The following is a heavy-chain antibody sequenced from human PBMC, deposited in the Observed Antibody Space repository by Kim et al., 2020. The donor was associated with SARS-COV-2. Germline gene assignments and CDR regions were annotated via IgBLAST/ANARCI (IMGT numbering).Heavy chain of an antibody. V-gene: IGHV3-53*01. CDR1: GFSVSDNY. J-gene: IGHJ5*02. Sequence: GGSLRLSCAASGFSVSDNYVNWVRQLPGMGLEWVSIIYSGGPTYYADSVKGRFSMSRDNSQNTVSLQMNSLKPDDTAIYFCAIGRAGDYGGSFDAWGQGTLVTVSS. CDR2: IYSGGPT. CDR3: AIGRAGDYGGSFDA. D-gene: IGHD4-17*01.